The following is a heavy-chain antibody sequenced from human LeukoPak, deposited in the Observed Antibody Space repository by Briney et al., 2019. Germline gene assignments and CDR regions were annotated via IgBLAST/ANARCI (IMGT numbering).Heavy chain of an antibody. CDR1: GFTFSSYS. D-gene: IGHD3-10*01. CDR2: ISSSSSYI. V-gene: IGHV3-21*01. CDR3: YSSGSYYAPNWFDP. J-gene: IGHJ5*02. Sequence: SGGSLRLSCAASGFTFSSYSMNWVRQAPGKGLEWVSSISSSSSYIYYADSVKGRFTISRDNAKNSLYLQMNSLRAEDTAVYYCYSSGSYYAPNWFDPWGQGTLVTVSS.